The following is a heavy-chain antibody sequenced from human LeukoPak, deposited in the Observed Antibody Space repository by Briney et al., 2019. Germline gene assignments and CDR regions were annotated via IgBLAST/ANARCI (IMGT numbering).Heavy chain of an antibody. CDR1: EFTFSIYA. D-gene: IGHD2-21*01. CDR2: IRSKTYGGTT. Sequence: QPGGSLRLSCAASEFTFSIYAMTWVRQAPGKGLEWVGFIRSKTYGGTTEYAASVEGRFTISRDDSKSIAYLQMNSLKTEDTAVYYCTRDRVGLWWFNWGQGTLVTVSS. CDR3: TRDRVGLWWFN. V-gene: IGHV3-49*04. J-gene: IGHJ4*02.